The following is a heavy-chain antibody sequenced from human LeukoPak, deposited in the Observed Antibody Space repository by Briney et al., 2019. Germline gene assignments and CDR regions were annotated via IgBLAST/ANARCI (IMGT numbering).Heavy chain of an antibody. J-gene: IGHJ4*02. D-gene: IGHD2-8*01. CDR3: ARDLIIDY. CDR2: ISSSSSTI. CDR1: GFTFSSYN. V-gene: IGHV3-48*01. Sequence: GGSLRLSCAASGFTFSSYNMNWVRQAPGKGLEWVSYISSSSSTIYYADSVKGRFTISRDNAKNSLYLQMNSLRAEDAAVYYCARDLIIDYWGQGTLVTVSS.